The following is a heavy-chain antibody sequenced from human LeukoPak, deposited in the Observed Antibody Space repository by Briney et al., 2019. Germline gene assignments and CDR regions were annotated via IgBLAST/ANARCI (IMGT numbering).Heavy chain of an antibody. Sequence: SQTLSLTCAISGDSVSSNSVAWNWIRQSPSRGLEWLGRTYYRSKWYNGYAVSVKRRITINADTSKNQFSLQLNSVTPEYTAVYYCARKVTTSGKGSFDYWGQGTLVTVSS. CDR3: ARKVTTSGKGSFDY. D-gene: IGHD2-21*02. CDR2: TYYRSKWYN. J-gene: IGHJ4*02. CDR1: GDSVSSNSVA. V-gene: IGHV6-1*01.